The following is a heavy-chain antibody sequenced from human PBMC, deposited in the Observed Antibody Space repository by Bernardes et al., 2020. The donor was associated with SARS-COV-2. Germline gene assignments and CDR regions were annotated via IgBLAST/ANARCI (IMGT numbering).Heavy chain of an antibody. CDR3: ARDYGSENYLTYYYGMDV. J-gene: IGHJ6*02. CDR2: IYTSGST. Sequence: SETLSLTCTVSGASISSGPYHWSWIRQPAGKGLEWIGRIYTSGSTNYNPSLESRVTISQDTSKNQFSLKVRSVTAADTAVYYCARDYGSENYLTYYYGMDVWGQGTTVTVSS. CDR1: GASISSGPYH. D-gene: IGHD3-10*01. V-gene: IGHV4-61*02.